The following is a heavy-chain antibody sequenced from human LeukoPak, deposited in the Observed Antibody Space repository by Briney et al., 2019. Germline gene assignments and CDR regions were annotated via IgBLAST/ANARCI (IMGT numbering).Heavy chain of an antibody. D-gene: IGHD2-15*01. Sequence: GASVKVSCKASGYTFTSYYMHWVRQAPGQGLEWMGWINLNSGNTGYAQKFQGRVTITRDTSIRTAYMEVSSLTSEDTAVYYCARVDGSPDYWGQGTLLTVSS. CDR3: ARVDGSPDY. V-gene: IGHV1-8*03. CDR2: INLNSGNT. CDR1: GYTFTSYY. J-gene: IGHJ4*02.